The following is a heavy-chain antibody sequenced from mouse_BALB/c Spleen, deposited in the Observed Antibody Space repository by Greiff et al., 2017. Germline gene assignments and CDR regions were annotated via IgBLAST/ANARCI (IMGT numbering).Heavy chain of an antibody. Sequence: VQLQESGAELVRPGVSVKISCKGSGYTFTDYAMHWVKQSHAKSLEWIGVISTYYGDASYNQKFKGKATMTVDKSSSTAYMELARLTSEDSAIYYCARNYGSSYWFAYWGQGTLVTVSA. CDR3: ARNYGSSYWFAY. CDR2: ISTYYGDA. J-gene: IGHJ3*01. CDR1: GYTFTDYA. D-gene: IGHD1-1*01. V-gene: IGHV1S137*01.